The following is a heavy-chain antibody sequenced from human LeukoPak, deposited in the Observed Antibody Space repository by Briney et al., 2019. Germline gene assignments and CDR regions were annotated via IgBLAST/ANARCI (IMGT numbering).Heavy chain of an antibody. J-gene: IGHJ5*02. CDR3: ARQQLAHNWFDP. V-gene: IGHV1-18*01. CDR2: MDPNSGNT. CDR1: GYTFTSYD. Sequence: GASVKVSCKASGYTFTSYDINWVRQATGQGLEWMGWMDPNSGNTNYAQKLQGRVTMTTDTSTSTAYMELRSLRSDDTAVYYCARQQLAHNWFDPWGQGTLVTVSS. D-gene: IGHD6-13*01.